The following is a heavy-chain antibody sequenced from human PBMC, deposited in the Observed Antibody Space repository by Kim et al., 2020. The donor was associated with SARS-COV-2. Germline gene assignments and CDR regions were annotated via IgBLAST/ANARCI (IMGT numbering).Heavy chain of an antibody. CDR2: ISGGGGST. Sequence: GGSLRLSCAASGFTFSSYAMSWVRQAPGKGLDWVSGISGGGGSTYFADSVKGRFTISRDNSKNTLYLQMNSLRAEDTAIYYCAKATAVARPIDYWGQGTLVTVSS. CDR3: AKATAVARPIDY. J-gene: IGHJ4*02. V-gene: IGHV3-23*01. CDR1: GFTFSSYA. D-gene: IGHD4-17*01.